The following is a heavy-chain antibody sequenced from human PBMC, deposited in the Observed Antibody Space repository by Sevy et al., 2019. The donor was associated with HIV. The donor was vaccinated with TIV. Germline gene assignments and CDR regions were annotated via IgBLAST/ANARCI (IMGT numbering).Heavy chain of an antibody. CDR3: ARELDDFWSGYQF. J-gene: IGHJ4*02. Sequence: ASVKVSCKASGYSFTGYFIHWVRHAPGQGLEWMGWINPSSGGTMSAQKFHDKVTMTRDTSINTAYLELSRLRSDDTAVYYCARELDDFWSGYQFWGQGTLVTVSS. V-gene: IGHV1-2*02. D-gene: IGHD3-3*01. CDR2: INPSSGGT. CDR1: GYSFTGYF.